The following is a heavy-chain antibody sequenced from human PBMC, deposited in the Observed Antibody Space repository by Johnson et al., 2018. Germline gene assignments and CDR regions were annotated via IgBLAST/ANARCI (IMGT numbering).Heavy chain of an antibody. V-gene: IGHV3-15*07. CDR2: LQSKTDGGTT. CDR3: TTDSPDV. J-gene: IGHJ6*04. CDR1: GFTFSNAW. Sequence: VQLVESGGGLVKPGGSLRLSCAASGFTFSNAWMNWVRQAPGQGLEWVGRLQSKTDGGTTDYAAPVKGRFTIPRDDSKNTLYLQKNSLKTEDTAVYYCTTDSPDVWGKGTTVTVSS.